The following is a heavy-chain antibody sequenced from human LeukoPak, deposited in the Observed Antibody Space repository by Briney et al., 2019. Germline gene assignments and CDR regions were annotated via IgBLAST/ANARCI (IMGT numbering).Heavy chain of an antibody. V-gene: IGHV5-51*01. Sequence: GESLKISCKGSGYSFTSYWIGWVRQMPGKGLEWMGIIYPGDSDTRYSPSFQGQVTISADKSISTAYLQWSSLKASDTAMYYCARGPFYDFRSGYLRPYYYMDVWGKGTTVTVSS. J-gene: IGHJ6*03. D-gene: IGHD3-3*01. CDR3: ARGPFYDFRSGYLRPYYYMDV. CDR1: GYSFTSYW. CDR2: IYPGDSDT.